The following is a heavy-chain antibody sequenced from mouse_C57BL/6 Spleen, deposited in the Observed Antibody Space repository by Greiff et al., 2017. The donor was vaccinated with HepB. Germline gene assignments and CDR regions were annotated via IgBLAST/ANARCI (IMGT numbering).Heavy chain of an antibody. CDR1: GYTFTDYY. CDR3: ANVRDYYGSSFYAMDY. D-gene: IGHD1-1*01. J-gene: IGHJ4*01. V-gene: IGHV1-75*01. CDR2: IFPGSGST. Sequence: VQLQESGPELVKPGASVKISCKASGYTFTDYYINWVKQRPGQGLEWIGWIFPGSGSTYYNEKFKGKATLTVDKSSSTAYMLLSSLTSEDSAVYFCANVRDYYGSSFYAMDYWGQGTSVTVSS.